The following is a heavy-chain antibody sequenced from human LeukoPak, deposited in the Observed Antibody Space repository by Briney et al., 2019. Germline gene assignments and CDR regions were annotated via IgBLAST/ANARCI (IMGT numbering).Heavy chain of an antibody. V-gene: IGHV3-53*01. CDR2: ISGSGDYT. J-gene: IGHJ4*02. D-gene: IGHD2-21*01. CDR1: GCTVSSNY. Sequence: PGGSLRLSCAASGCTVSSNYMSWVRQAPGKGLEWVSVISGSGDYTYYADSLKGRFTISRDNSENTLYLQMNSLRAEDTALYYCAKDGRFGDYNVADGGYFDYWGQGTLVTVSS. CDR3: AKDGRFGDYNVADGGYFDY.